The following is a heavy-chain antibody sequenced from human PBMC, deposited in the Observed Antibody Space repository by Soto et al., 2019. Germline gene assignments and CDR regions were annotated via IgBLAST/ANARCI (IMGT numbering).Heavy chain of an antibody. CDR2: IYYSGST. CDR3: ARSPSRQYFDWIPDFDY. J-gene: IGHJ4*02. Sequence: SETLSLTCTVSGVSISSIKYYWSWIRQPPGKGLEWIGSIYYSGSTYYNPSLKSRVTISVDTSKSQFSLNLRSVTTVDTAVYYCARSPSRQYFDWIPDFDYWGQGALVTVSS. V-gene: IGHV4-39*01. CDR1: GVSISSIKYY. D-gene: IGHD3-9*01.